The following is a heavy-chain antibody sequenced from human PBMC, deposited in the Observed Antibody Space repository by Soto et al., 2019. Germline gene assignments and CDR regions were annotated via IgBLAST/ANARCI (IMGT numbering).Heavy chain of an antibody. D-gene: IGHD6-6*01. CDR2: ISSSSSTI. V-gene: IGHV3-48*02. Sequence: GGSLRLSCAASGFTFSSYSMNWVRQAPGKGLEWVSYISSSSSTIYYADSVKGRFTISRDNAKNSLYLQMNSLGDEDTAVYYCARPEYSSSSYGMDVWGQGTTVSVSS. J-gene: IGHJ6*02. CDR1: GFTFSSYS. CDR3: ARPEYSSSSYGMDV.